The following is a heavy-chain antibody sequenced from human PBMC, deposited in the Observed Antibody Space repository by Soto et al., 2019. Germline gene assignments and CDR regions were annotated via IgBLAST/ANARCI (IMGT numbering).Heavy chain of an antibody. CDR3: AKARENRKSFDY. CDR1: GFTFSSYA. J-gene: IGHJ4*02. Sequence: GGSLRLSCAASGFTFSSYAMSWVRQAPGKGLEWVSAISGSGGSTYYADSVKGRFTISRDNSKNTLYLQMNSMRAEDTAVYYCAKARENRKSFDYWGQGTLVTVSS. V-gene: IGHV3-23*01. CDR2: ISGSGGST.